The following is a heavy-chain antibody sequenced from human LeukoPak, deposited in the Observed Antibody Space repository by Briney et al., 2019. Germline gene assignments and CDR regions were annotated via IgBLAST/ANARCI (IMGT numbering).Heavy chain of an antibody. D-gene: IGHD6-13*01. Sequence: GFTFGDYTXXWFRQAPGKGLEWXXFIRTKGYCGTTEYAASVKGRFTISRDDSKNIAYLQMNSLKSEDTAVYYCTRGAAAGITGWFDPWGQGTLVTVSS. V-gene: IGHV3-49*03. CDR2: IRTKGYCGTT. CDR1: GFTFGDYT. CDR3: TRGAAAGITGWFDP. J-gene: IGHJ5*02.